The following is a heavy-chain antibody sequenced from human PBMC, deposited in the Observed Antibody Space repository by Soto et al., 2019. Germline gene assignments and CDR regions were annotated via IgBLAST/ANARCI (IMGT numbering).Heavy chain of an antibody. D-gene: IGHD3-3*01. CDR2: IYYSGST. CDR3: AREAVRFLEWSEDAFDI. CDR1: GGSISSGGYY. J-gene: IGHJ3*02. Sequence: LSLTCTVSGGSISSGGYYWSWIRQHPGKGLEWIGYIYYSGSTYYNPSLKSRVTISVDTSKNQFSLKLSSVAAADTAVYYCAREAVRFLEWSEDAFDIWGQGTMVTVSS. V-gene: IGHV4-31*03.